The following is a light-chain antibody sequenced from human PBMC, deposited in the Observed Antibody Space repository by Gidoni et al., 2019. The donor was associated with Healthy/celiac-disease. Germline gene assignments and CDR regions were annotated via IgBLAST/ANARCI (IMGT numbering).Light chain of an antibody. CDR3: QQYGSSPQT. V-gene: IGKV3-20*01. J-gene: IGKJ1*01. Sequence: EIVLTQSPGTLSLSPGERATLSCRASQSVSSRYFAWYQQKPGQAPRHLIYGASSRATGIPDRFSGRGSGTDFTLTISRLEREDFAVYYCQQYGSSPQTFGQGTKVEIK. CDR2: GAS. CDR1: QSVSSRY.